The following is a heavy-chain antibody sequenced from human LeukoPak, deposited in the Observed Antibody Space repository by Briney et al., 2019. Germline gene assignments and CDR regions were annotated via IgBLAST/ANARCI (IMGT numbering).Heavy chain of an antibody. J-gene: IGHJ4*02. D-gene: IGHD2-15*01. Sequence: GGSLRLPCAASGFTFSSYAMHWVRQAPGKGLEWVAVISYDGSNKYYADSVKGRFTISRDNSKNTLYLQMNSLRAEDTAVYYCARGRFALGYCSGGSCYSHFDYWGQGTLVTVSS. CDR3: ARGRFALGYCSGGSCYSHFDY. V-gene: IGHV3-30*04. CDR2: ISYDGSNK. CDR1: GFTFSSYA.